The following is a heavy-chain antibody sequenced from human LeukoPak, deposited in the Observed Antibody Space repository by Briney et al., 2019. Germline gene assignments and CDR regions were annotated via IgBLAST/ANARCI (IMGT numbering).Heavy chain of an antibody. D-gene: IGHD1-14*01. CDR1: GFTFSSYA. V-gene: IGHV3-30-3*01. J-gene: IGHJ4*02. CDR3: ARDLTPYGPPFDY. Sequence: GRSLRLSCAASGFTFSSYAMHWVRQAPGKGLEWVAVISYDGGNKYYADSVKGRFTISRDNSKNTLYLQMNSLRAEDTAVYYCARDLTPYGPPFDYWGQGTLVTVSS. CDR2: ISYDGGNK.